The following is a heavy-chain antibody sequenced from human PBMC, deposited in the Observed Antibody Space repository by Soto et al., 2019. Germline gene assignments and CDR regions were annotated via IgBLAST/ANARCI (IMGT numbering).Heavy chain of an antibody. J-gene: IGHJ4*02. D-gene: IGHD3-22*01. CDR1: GFTFSSYA. CDR3: AKDYEYQIVVVIFDY. V-gene: IGHV3-23*01. Sequence: HPGGSLRLSCAASGFTFSSYAMSWVRQAPGKGLEWVSAISGSGGSTYYAESVKGRFTISRDNSKNTLYLQMNSLRAEDTAVYYCAKDYEYQIVVVIFDYWGQGTLVTVSS. CDR2: ISGSGGST.